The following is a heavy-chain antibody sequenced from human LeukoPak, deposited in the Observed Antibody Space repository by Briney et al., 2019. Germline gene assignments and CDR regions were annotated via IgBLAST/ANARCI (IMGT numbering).Heavy chain of an antibody. Sequence: GGSLRLSCAASGFIFNSFGMHWARQAPGKGLEWVAFIQFDGSSAYYVDSVKGRVTISRDNSKNTLYLQMNILRADDTAVYYCAKGIAAAGFDYWGQGTLVTVSS. CDR3: AKGIAAAGFDY. CDR1: GFIFNSFG. J-gene: IGHJ4*02. CDR2: IQFDGSSA. D-gene: IGHD6-13*01. V-gene: IGHV3-30*02.